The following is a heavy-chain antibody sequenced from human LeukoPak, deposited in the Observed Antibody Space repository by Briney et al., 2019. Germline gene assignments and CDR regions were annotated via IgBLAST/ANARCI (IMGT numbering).Heavy chain of an antibody. CDR2: ISSSGSTI. D-gene: IGHD3-9*01. Sequence: GGSLRLSCAATGFTFSDYYMSWIRQAPGKGLEWVSYISSSGSTIYYADSVKGRFTISRDNAKNSLYLQMNSLRAEDTAVYYCARDTPDIFTGLPIYYYYGMDVWGQGTTVTVSS. CDR1: GFTFSDYY. J-gene: IGHJ6*02. V-gene: IGHV3-11*01. CDR3: ARDTPDIFTGLPIYYYYGMDV.